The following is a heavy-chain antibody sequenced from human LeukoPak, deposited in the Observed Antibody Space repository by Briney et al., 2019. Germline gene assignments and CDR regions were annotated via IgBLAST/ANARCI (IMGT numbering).Heavy chain of an antibody. CDR2: ISGSGGST. CDR3: AKDELLWFGESGAFDI. CDR1: GFTFSSYA. J-gene: IGHJ3*02. Sequence: GGSLRLSCAASGFTFSSYAMSWVRQAPGKGLEWVSAISGSGGSTYYADSVKGRFTISRDNSKNTLYLQMNSLRAEDTAVYYCAKDELLWFGESGAFDIWGQGTMVTVSS. D-gene: IGHD3-10*01. V-gene: IGHV3-23*01.